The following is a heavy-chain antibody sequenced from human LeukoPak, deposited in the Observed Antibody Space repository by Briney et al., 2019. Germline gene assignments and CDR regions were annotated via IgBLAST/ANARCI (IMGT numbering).Heavy chain of an antibody. Sequence: SETLSLTCTVSGGSISSYYWSWIRQPPGKGLEWIGYIYYSGSTNYNPSLKSRVTISVDTSKNQFSLKLSSVTAADTAVYYCARTSIYYDSSGYRSWGQGTLVTVSS. CDR2: IYYSGST. CDR3: ARTSIYYDSSGYRS. V-gene: IGHV4-59*01. D-gene: IGHD3-22*01. J-gene: IGHJ5*02. CDR1: GGSISSYY.